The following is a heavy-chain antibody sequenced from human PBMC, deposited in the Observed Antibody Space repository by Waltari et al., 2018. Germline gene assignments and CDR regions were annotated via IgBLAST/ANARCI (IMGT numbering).Heavy chain of an antibody. CDR3: ARELGN. J-gene: IGHJ4*02. CDR2: IYTSGST. V-gene: IGHV4-61*02. Sequence: QVQLQESGPGLVKPSQTLSLTCAVSVASLSSSTYWTWIRQPAGKGLEWIGLIYTSGSTNHNPSLKSRVTISVDASKNQFSLKLSSVTAADTAVYYCARELGNWGQGTLVTVSA. CDR1: VASLSSSTY.